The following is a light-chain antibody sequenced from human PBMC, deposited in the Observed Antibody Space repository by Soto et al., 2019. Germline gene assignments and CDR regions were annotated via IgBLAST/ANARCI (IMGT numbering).Light chain of an antibody. Sequence: QSALTQPASVSGSPGQSITISCTGTSSDVGGYNYVSWHQHHPGKAPKLIIYDVSNRPSGVSNRFSVSKSGNTASLTISGLQPEDEADYYCSSYTTSNTRQIVFGTGTKVTVL. J-gene: IGLJ1*01. V-gene: IGLV2-14*03. CDR2: DVS. CDR3: SSYTTSNTRQIV. CDR1: SSDVGGYNY.